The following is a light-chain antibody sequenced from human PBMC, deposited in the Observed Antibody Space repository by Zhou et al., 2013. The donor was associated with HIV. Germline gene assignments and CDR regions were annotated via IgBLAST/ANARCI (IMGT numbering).Light chain of an antibody. Sequence: DIQMTQSPSTLSASVGDRVIITCRASQSISSWLAWYQQKPGKAPKSLIYKASSLESGVPSRFSGSGSGTEFTLTISSLELEDFATYYCLQHNSLPQTFGQGTKVESK. CDR3: LQHNSLPQT. CDR2: KAS. V-gene: IGKV1-5*03. J-gene: IGKJ1*01. CDR1: QSISSW.